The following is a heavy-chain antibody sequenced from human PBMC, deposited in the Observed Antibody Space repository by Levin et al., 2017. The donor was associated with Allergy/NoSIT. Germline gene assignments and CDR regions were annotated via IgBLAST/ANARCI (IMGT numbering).Heavy chain of an antibody. CDR1: GFTFSSYG. CDR2: IWYDGSNK. V-gene: IGHV3-33*01. J-gene: IGHJ6*02. D-gene: IGHD2-2*01. CDR3: ARARCSSTSCPYGMDV. Sequence: SCAASGFTFSSYGMHWVRQAPGKGLEWVAVIWYDGSNKYYADSVKGRFTISRDNSKNTLYLQMNSLRAEDTAVYYCARARCSSTSCPYGMDVWGQGTTVTVSS.